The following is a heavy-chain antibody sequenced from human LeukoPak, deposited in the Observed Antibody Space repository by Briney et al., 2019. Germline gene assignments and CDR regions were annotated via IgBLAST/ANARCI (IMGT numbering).Heavy chain of an antibody. CDR3: AAEYCSSTSCYRWGLVEY. V-gene: IGHV1-18*01. CDR2: ISAYNGNT. CDR1: GYTFTSYG. D-gene: IGHD2-2*02. J-gene: IGHJ4*02. Sequence: ASVKVSCKASGYTFTSYGISWVRQAPGQGLEWMGWISAYNGNTNYAQKLQGRVTMTTDTSTSTAYMELRSLRSDDTAVYYCAAEYCSSTSCYRWGLVEYWGQGTVVTVSS.